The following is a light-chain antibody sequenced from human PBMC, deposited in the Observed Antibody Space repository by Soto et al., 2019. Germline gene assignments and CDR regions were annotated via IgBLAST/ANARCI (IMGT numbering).Light chain of an antibody. Sequence: QSVLTQSASVSGSPGQSITISCTGTSSDVGGHDHVSWYQQHPGKAPTLMIYHVTNRPSGVSSRFSGSKSGNTAFLIISGLQAEDEADYYCSSYTSSSTFVFGTGTKVTVL. V-gene: IGLV2-14*01. J-gene: IGLJ1*01. CDR1: SSDVGGHDH. CDR3: SSYTSSSTFV. CDR2: HVT.